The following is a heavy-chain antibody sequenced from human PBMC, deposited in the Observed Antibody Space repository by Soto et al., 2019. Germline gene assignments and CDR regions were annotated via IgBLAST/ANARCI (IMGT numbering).Heavy chain of an antibody. D-gene: IGHD2-15*01. J-gene: IGHJ4*02. Sequence: PPETLSLTCTVSSPSLTRGGNYWGWLRQHPGKGLDWIGYIYYSGSIYYSPCLKTRVTISVDTSKNQFSLKLSSVTDADTVVYYCARSTYCSGGSCSYAFFDYWGQGTLVTVS. CDR2: IYYSGSI. CDR1: SPSLTRGGNY. CDR3: ARSTYCSGGSCSYAFFDY. V-gene: IGHV4-31*03.